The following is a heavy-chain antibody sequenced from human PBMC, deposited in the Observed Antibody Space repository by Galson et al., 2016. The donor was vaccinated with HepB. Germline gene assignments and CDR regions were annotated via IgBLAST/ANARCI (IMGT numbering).Heavy chain of an antibody. V-gene: IGHV4-61*02. Sequence: TLSLTCSFSGGTISSYDLYWSWIRQPAGKGLEWIGRIYASGIAHYNPSLKSRVSMSIDTSKDQVSLKLTSVTAADTAVYYCATEFTYWGQGTLVTVSS. CDR1: GGTISSYDLY. CDR2: IYASGIA. CDR3: ATEFTY. J-gene: IGHJ4*02.